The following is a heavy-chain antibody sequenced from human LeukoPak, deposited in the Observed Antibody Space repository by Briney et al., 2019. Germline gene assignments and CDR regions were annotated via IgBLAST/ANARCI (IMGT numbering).Heavy chain of an antibody. J-gene: IGHJ4*02. CDR1: GFRFSDYW. Sequence: GGSLRLSCAASGFRFSDYWMNWVRQAPGKGLEWVASINQGGSEKHYVDSLRGRSTISRDNAKNSLYLQMSSLRVVDTAVYYCARDGVAAGLYFDSWGQGTLVTVSS. V-gene: IGHV3-7*03. CDR2: INQGGSEK. CDR3: ARDGVAAGLYFDS. D-gene: IGHD2-15*01.